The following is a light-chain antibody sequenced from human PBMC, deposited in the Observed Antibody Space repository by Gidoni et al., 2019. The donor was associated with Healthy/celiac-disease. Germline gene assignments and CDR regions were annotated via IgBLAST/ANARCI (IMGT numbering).Light chain of an antibody. CDR1: QSVSSGY. CDR3: QQYGSSPQVT. V-gene: IGKV3-20*01. CDR2: DAS. J-gene: IGKJ5*01. Sequence: EIVLTQSPGTLSLSPGERATLSCRASQSVSSGYLAWYQQKPGQAPRLLIYDASSRATGVPDRFSGSGSGTDFTLTISRLEPEDFAVFYCQQYGSSPQVTFXXXTRLEIK.